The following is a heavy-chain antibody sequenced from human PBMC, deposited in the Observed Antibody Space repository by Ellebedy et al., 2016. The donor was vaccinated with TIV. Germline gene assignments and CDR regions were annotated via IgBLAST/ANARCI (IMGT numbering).Heavy chain of an antibody. CDR1: GGSINSYY. V-gene: IGHV4-4*07. CDR2: IYTSGST. D-gene: IGHD6-19*01. J-gene: IGHJ5*02. CDR3: ARGGGPYSSGWYGGFDP. Sequence: SETLSLTCTVSGGSINSYYWSWIRQPAGKGLEWIGRIYTSGSTSYNPSLKSRVTMSVDTSKNQFSLKLSSVTAADTAVYYCARGGGPYSSGWYGGFDPWGQGTLVTVSS.